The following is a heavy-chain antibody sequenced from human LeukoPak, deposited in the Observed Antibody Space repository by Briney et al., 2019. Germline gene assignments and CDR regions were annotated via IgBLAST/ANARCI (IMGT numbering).Heavy chain of an antibody. CDR1: GFTFSSYG. Sequence: PGRSLRLSCAASGFTFSSYGMHWVRQAPGKGLEWVAVIWYDGGNKYYADSVKGRFTISRDNSKNTLYLQMNSLIAEDTAVYYCVWGDYDSFERFAFDIWGQGTMVTVSS. V-gene: IGHV3-33*01. D-gene: IGHD3-22*01. J-gene: IGHJ3*02. CDR3: VWGDYDSFERFAFDI. CDR2: IWYDGGNK.